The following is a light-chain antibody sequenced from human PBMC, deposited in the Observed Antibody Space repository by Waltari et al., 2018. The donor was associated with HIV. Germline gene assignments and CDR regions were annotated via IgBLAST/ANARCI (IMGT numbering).Light chain of an antibody. CDR3: SAWDRSLSVVV. V-gene: IGLV10-54*04. CDR2: SNN. Sequence: QAGLTQSPSVSKGLRQTATLTCTGHSNNVGNQGATWLQQHQGHPPKLLPYSNNNRPSGISERFSASRSGNTASLTITGLQPEDEADYFCSAWDRSLSVVVFGGGTTLTVL. CDR1: SNNVGNQG. J-gene: IGLJ2*01.